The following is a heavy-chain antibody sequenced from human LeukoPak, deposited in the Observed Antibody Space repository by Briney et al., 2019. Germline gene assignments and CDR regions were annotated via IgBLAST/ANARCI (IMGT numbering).Heavy chain of an antibody. V-gene: IGHV4-39*01. D-gene: IGHD3-22*01. CDR3: ARHYSDDSSGYPDVGGP. Sequence: PSETLSLTCTVSGDSISSSSSYWGWIRQPPGKGLEWIGSIYYSGSNFDNPALKSRVTISVDTSKNQFSLKLSSVTAADTAVYYCARHYSDDSSGYPDVGGPWGQGTLVTVSS. CDR2: IYYSGSN. J-gene: IGHJ5*02. CDR1: GDSISSSSSY.